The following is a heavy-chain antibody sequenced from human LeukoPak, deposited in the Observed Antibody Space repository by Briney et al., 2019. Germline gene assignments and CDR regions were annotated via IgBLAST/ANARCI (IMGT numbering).Heavy chain of an antibody. J-gene: IGHJ3*02. D-gene: IGHD1-26*01. Sequence: GGSLRLSCAASGFTFSGSAMTWVRQAPGKGLEWVSSISDNGDSTYYADSVKGRFTISRDNSRDTLYVQMHSLRAEDAAVYYCANSAGLREADVADAFDIWGQGTMVTVSS. CDR3: ANSAGLREADVADAFDI. CDR2: ISDNGDST. CDR1: GFTFSGSA. V-gene: IGHV3-23*01.